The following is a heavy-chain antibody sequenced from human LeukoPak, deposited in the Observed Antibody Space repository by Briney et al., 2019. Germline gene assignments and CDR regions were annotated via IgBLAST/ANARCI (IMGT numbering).Heavy chain of an antibody. V-gene: IGHV3-23*01. D-gene: IGHD5-24*01. Sequence: GGSLRLSCAASGFTFSFSAMNWVRQAPGKRLEWVATIIGNGFSTYYADSVNGRFIISRDNSQNTLFLQMNSLRAEDTAIYYCAKGRRDGYNYPLFDHWGHGALVTVSS. CDR1: GFTFSFSA. CDR2: IIGNGFST. J-gene: IGHJ4*01. CDR3: AKGRRDGYNYPLFDH.